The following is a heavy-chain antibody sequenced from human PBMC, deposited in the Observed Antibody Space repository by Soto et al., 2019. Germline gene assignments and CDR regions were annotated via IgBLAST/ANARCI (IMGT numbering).Heavy chain of an antibody. CDR1: GFTFSNAW. J-gene: IGHJ4*02. D-gene: IGHD3-3*01. CDR3: TTDQPYWRDYYFDY. V-gene: IGHV3-15*01. Sequence: GGSLRLSCAASGFTFSNAWMSWVRQAPGKGLEWVGRIKSKTDGGTTDYAAPVKGRFTISRDDSKNTLYLQMNSLKTEDTAVYYCTTDQPYWRDYYFDYWGQGTLVTVSS. CDR2: IKSKTDGGTT.